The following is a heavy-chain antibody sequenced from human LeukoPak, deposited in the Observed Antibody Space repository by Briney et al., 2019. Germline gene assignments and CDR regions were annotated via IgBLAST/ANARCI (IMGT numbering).Heavy chain of an antibody. J-gene: IGHJ4*02. CDR3: ARDPEEYYFDY. V-gene: IGHV3-74*01. CDR1: GFTFSCYW. CDR2: INSDGSST. D-gene: IGHD2/OR15-2a*01. Sequence: GGSLRLSCAASGFTFSCYWMHWVRQAPGKGLVWVSRINSDGSSTSYADSVKGRFTISRDNAKNTLYLQMNSLRAEDTAVYYCARDPEEYYFDYWGQGTLVTVSS.